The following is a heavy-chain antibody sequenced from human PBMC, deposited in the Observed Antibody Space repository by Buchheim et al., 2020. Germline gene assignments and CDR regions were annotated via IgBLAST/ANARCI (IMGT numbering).Heavy chain of an antibody. CDR3: ARDGLRGYGLDY. D-gene: IGHD5-18*01. J-gene: IGHJ4*02. Sequence: QVQLLESGPGLVKPSGTLSLTCAVSGGSITSSNWWSWVRQTPGKGLEWIGELHHSGSTNYNPSLKSRFTISVDKSKNQFSLNLSSVTAADTAVYFCARDGLRGYGLDYWGQGTL. CDR1: GGSITSSNW. CDR2: LHHSGST. V-gene: IGHV4-4*02.